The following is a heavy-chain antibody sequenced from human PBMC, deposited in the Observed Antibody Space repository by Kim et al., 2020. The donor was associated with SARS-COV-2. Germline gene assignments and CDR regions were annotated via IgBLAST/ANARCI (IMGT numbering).Heavy chain of an antibody. CDR3: ARDLIETGYPQSYGMDV. CDR1: GYTFTSYA. V-gene: IGHV7-4-1*02. CDR2: INTNTGNP. D-gene: IGHD3-9*01. J-gene: IGHJ6*02. Sequence: ASVKVSCKSSGYTFTSYAMNWVRQAPGQGLEWMGWINTNTGNPTYAQGFTGRFVFSLDTSVSTAYLQISSLKAEDTAVYYCARDLIETGYPQSYGMDVWGQGTTVTVSS.